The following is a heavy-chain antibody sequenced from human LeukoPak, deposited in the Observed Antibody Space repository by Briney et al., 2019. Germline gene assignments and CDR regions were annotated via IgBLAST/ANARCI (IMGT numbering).Heavy chain of an antibody. CDR1: GVSLRGYN. CDR2: INYSGSIT. D-gene: IGHD1-1*01. Sequence: PSETLSLTCSVDGVSLRGYNWNWIRQSPGKGLGWIGEINYSGSITYANPSLQSRVTISVDTSKNHFSLKLSSVTVADTAIYYCARSGLTGMRQYARKNDYYYGMEVWGQGATVIVSS. CDR3: ARSGLTGMRQYARKNDYYYGMEV. J-gene: IGHJ6*02. V-gene: IGHV4-34*01.